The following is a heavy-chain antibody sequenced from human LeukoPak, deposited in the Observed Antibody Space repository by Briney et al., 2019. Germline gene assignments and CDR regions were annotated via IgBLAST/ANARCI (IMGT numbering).Heavy chain of an antibody. D-gene: IGHD2-2*01. Sequence: SETLSLTCAVYGGSFSGYYWSWIRQPPGKGLEWIGEFNHSGSTNYNPSLKSRVTISVDTSKNQFSLKLSSVTAADTAVYYCARRRGVVVLYYYMDVWGKGTTVTVSS. CDR3: ARRRGVVVLYYYMDV. J-gene: IGHJ6*03. CDR2: FNHSGST. V-gene: IGHV4-34*01. CDR1: GGSFSGYY.